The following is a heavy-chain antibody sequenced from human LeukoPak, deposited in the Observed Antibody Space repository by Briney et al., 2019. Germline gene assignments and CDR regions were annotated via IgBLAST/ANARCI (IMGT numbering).Heavy chain of an antibody. CDR3: ARRIRTRCDFDS. V-gene: IGHV1-2*02. D-gene: IGHD2-2*01. Sequence: GASVKVSCQTSGYNFIGYYIHWVRQAPGQGLEWMGWVNPNSGDPNYSPRFKGRVSMTRDTSITTAYMELTSLTSDDTAIYYCARRIRTRCDFDSWGQGTLVTVSS. J-gene: IGHJ4*02. CDR1: GYNFIGYY. CDR2: VNPNSGDP.